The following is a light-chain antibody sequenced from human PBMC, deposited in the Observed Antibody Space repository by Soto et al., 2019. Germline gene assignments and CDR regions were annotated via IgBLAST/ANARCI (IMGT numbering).Light chain of an antibody. Sequence: QSALTQPASVSGSPGQSITISCTGTSSDVGGYNYVSWYQQHPGKAPKLMIYDVSNRPSGVSNRFSDSKSGNTASLTISGLQAEDEADYSCSSYTSSGVVFGGGTKLTVL. V-gene: IGLV2-14*01. J-gene: IGLJ2*01. CDR1: SSDVGGYNY. CDR2: DVS. CDR3: SSYTSSGVV.